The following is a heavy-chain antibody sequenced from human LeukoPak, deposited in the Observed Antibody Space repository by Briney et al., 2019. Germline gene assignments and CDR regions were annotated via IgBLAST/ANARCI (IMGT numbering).Heavy chain of an antibody. Sequence: ASVKVSCKASGGTFSSYAISWVRQAPGQGLQWMGEIIPIFGTANYAQKFQGRVTITTDESTSTAYMELRSLRSEDTAVYYCAREIYCSGGSCYPLGYWGQGTLVTVSS. CDR3: AREIYCSGGSCYPLGY. J-gene: IGHJ4*02. CDR1: GGTFSSYA. V-gene: IGHV1-69*05. D-gene: IGHD2-15*01. CDR2: IIPIFGTA.